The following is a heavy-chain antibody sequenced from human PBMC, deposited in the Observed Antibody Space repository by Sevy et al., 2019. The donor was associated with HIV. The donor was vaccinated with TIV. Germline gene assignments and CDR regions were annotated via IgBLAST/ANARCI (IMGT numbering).Heavy chain of an antibody. CDR2: ISSSGSTI. D-gene: IGHD2-15*01. V-gene: IGHV3-11*01. CDR1: GFTFSDYY. CDR3: ARGYCSGGSCYSVLEAFDI. J-gene: IGHJ3*02. Sequence: GGSLRLSCAASGFTFSDYYMSWIRQAPGKGLEWVSYISSSGSTIYYADSVKGRLTISRDNAKNSLYLQMNSLRAEDTAVYYCARGYCSGGSCYSVLEAFDIWGQGTMVTVSS.